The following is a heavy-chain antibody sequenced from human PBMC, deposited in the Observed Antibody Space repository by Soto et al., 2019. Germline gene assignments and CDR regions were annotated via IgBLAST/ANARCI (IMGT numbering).Heavy chain of an antibody. J-gene: IGHJ6*02. CDR3: ARDTSAGSGSYYTVYYYYGMDV. Sequence: XASLSLICTVCGGCFSSGSYYWSCIRQPPGKGLEWIGYIYYSGSTNYNPSLKSRVTISVDTSKNQFSLKLSSVTAAVTAVYYCARDTSAGSGSYYTVYYYYGMDVWGQRTTVTVSS. D-gene: IGHD3-10*01. CDR2: IYYSGST. V-gene: IGHV4-61*01. CDR1: GGCFSSGSYY.